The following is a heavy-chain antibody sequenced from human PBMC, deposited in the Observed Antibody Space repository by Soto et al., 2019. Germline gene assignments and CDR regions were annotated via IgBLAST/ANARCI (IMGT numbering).Heavy chain of an antibody. V-gene: IGHV3-23*01. CDR2: ISGSGGST. Sequence: GGSLRLSCAASGFTFSSYAMSWVRQAPGKGLEWVSAISGSGGSTYYADSVKGRFTISRDNSKNTLYQQMNSLRAEDTAVYYCARFIREAAAGTRFDPWGQGTLVTVSS. CDR3: ARFIREAAAGTRFDP. J-gene: IGHJ5*02. CDR1: GFTFSSYA. D-gene: IGHD6-13*01.